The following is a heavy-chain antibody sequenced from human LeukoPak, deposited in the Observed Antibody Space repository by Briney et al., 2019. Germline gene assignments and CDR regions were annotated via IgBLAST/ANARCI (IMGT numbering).Heavy chain of an antibody. V-gene: IGHV3-7*01. D-gene: IGHD6-13*01. J-gene: IGHJ1*01. CDR2: IKHDDSEK. Sequence: GGSLRLSCVASGFTFSNYWMSWVRQAPGKGLEWVANIKHDDSEKYYVDSVKGRFTISRDNAKNSVYLQMNSLRAEDTAVYYCATTLNIATPGHLWGQGTLVTVSS. CDR3: ATTLNIATPGHL. CDR1: GFTFSNYW.